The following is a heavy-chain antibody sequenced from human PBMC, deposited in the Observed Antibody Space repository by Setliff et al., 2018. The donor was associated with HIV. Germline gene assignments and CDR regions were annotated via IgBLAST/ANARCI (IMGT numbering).Heavy chain of an antibody. J-gene: IGHJ4*02. CDR3: ASGCLIGGSGSCRNFEF. D-gene: IGHD3-9*01. V-gene: IGHV1-8*02. CDR2: MNPISDHR. CDR1: RYTFSNYD. Sequence: GASVKVSCKASRYTFSNYDVNWVRQATGQGLEWMAWMNPISDHRGYAQKFQGRLTMTKDTSTSTVYMELSSLKSDDTAVYYCASGCLIGGSGSCRNFEFWGQGTLVTVSS.